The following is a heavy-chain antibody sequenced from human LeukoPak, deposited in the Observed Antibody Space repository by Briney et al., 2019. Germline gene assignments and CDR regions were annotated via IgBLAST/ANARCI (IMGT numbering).Heavy chain of an antibody. J-gene: IGHJ4*02. D-gene: IGHD1-7*01. CDR2: IYYSGST. CDR3: ARVEAMELFHY. V-gene: IGHV4-30-4*01. CDR1: GGSISSGDYY. Sequence: SETLSLTCTVSGGSISSGDYYWSWIRQPPGKGLEWIGYIYYSGSTYYNPSLKSRVTISVDTSKNQFSLKLSSVTAADTAVYYCARVEAMELFHYWGQGTLVTVSS.